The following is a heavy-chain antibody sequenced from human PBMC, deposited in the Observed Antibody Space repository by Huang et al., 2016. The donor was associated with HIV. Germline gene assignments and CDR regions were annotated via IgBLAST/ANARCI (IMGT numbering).Heavy chain of an antibody. CDR3: EKKAQGFATLSYWHIDD. D-gene: IGHD2-8*02. Sequence: QVQVQGSGPGLVKPSETLSLTCTVSGGPIRDYYWNWIRQPPGKGLEWIGSIYYSGSADYNPSIRGRVNISLETSQNQCSLKVRAVTAADTAVYYCEKKAQGFATLSYWHIDDWGKGTTVTVSS. V-gene: IGHV4-59*03. CDR2: IYYSGSA. J-gene: IGHJ6*03. CDR1: GGPIRDYY.